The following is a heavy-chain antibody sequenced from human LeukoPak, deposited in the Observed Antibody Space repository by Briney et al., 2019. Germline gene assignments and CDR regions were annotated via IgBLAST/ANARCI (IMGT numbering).Heavy chain of an antibody. CDR2: ISWNSGSI. Sequence: GRSLRLSCAASGFTFDDYAMHWVRQAPGKGLEWVSGISWNSGSIGYADSVKGRFTISRDNAKNSLYLQMNSLRAEDTALYYCAKEGHYYDNPYWGQGTLVTVSS. CDR3: AKEGHYYDNPY. D-gene: IGHD3-22*01. V-gene: IGHV3-9*01. CDR1: GFTFDDYA. J-gene: IGHJ4*02.